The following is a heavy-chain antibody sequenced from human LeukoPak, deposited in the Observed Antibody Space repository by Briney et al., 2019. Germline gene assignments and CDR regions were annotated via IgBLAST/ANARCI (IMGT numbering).Heavy chain of an antibody. CDR2: ISAYNGNT. CDR3: GRDFLGGSYPEKLSYWYFDL. J-gene: IGHJ2*01. CDR1: GYTFTSYG. V-gene: IGHV1-18*01. D-gene: IGHD1-26*01. Sequence: ASVKLSCKASGYTFTSYGISWVRHAPGQGLEWIGWISAYNGNTNYAQKLQGRVTMTTDTSTSTAYMELRSLRSDDTAVYYCGRDFLGGSYPEKLSYWYFDLWGRATLLTVSS.